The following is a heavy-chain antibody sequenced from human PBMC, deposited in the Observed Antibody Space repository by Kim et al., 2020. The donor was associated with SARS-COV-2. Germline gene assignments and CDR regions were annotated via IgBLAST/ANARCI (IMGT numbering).Heavy chain of an antibody. J-gene: IGHJ4*02. V-gene: IGHV1-18*01. CDR2: T. D-gene: IGHD5-12*01. CDR3: AREGLRLHFDY. Sequence: TNYAQKLQGRVTMTTDTSTSTAYMELRSLRSDDTAVYYCAREGLRLHFDYWGQGTLVTVSS.